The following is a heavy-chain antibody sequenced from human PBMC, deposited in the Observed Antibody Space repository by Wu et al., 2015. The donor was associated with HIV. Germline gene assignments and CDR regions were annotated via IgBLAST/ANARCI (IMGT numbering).Heavy chain of an antibody. CDR1: GYRFTGYY. V-gene: IGHV1-2*02. CDR2: FNPNSGDT. J-gene: IGHJ4*02. CDR3: ARKFGYGGKSGPLGY. D-gene: IGHD4-23*01. Sequence: QVQLVQSGAEVKKPGASVKVSCKASGYRFTGYYLHWVRQAPGQGLEWMGWFNPNSGDTNYALKFQGRVTMTRDTSISTAYMELSRLRSDDTAIYYCARKFGYGGKSGPLGYWGQGTLVTVSS.